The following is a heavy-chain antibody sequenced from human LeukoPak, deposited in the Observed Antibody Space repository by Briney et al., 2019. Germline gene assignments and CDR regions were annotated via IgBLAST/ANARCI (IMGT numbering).Heavy chain of an antibody. Sequence: PSETLSLTCTVSGGSISSGDYYWSWIRQPPGKGLEWIGNIYYTGSTYYNPSLKSRLTISVDTSKNQFSLKLSSVTAADTAVYYCARQGRYSSSWYGGGFDYWGQGTLVTVSS. V-gene: IGHV4-30-4*01. CDR2: IYYTGST. CDR1: GGSISSGDYY. J-gene: IGHJ4*02. D-gene: IGHD6-13*01. CDR3: ARQGRYSSSWYGGGFDY.